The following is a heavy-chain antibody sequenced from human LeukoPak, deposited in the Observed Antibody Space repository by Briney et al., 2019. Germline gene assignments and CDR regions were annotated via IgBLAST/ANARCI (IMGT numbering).Heavy chain of an antibody. D-gene: IGHD4-11*01. CDR3: ARRGYSHNSGAFDF. CDR2: ISYSGTT. Sequence: PGGSLRLSCAASGFTFSTYWMHWVRQAPGKGLVWIGSISYSGTTSYNPSLTSRVTVSVDTSNNQFSLKLSSVTAADTAIYYCARRGYSHNSGAFDFWGQGTLVTVSS. CDR1: GFTFSTYW. J-gene: IGHJ3*01. V-gene: IGHV4-39*01.